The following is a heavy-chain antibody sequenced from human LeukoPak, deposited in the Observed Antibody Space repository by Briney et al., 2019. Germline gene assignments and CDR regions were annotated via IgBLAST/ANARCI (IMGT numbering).Heavy chain of an antibody. CDR3: ARGRYCSADICSGGDAFDI. Sequence: PSETLSLTCTASGGSINNYYWSWIRQPAGKGLEWIGRIYTRGSTNYNPSLKSRVTMSLDTSKNQFSLKLSSVTAADTAVDYCARGRYCSADICSGGDAFDIWGQGTMVSVSS. V-gene: IGHV4-4*07. D-gene: IGHD2-15*01. CDR2: IYTRGST. CDR1: GGSINNYY. J-gene: IGHJ3*02.